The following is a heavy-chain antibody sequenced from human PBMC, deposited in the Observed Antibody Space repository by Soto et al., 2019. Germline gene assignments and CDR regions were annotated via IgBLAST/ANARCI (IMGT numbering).Heavy chain of an antibody. CDR2: INAGNGDT. D-gene: IGHD2-15*01. CDR3: ARGAVRLGCSGGSCPTWFDP. Sequence: QVPLVQSGAEVKNPGASVKVSCKASGDTFTAYTIHWVRQAPGQRLEWMGWINAGNGDTKYSQKFQGRVTFTRDTSASTAYMDMSSLRSEDTAVYYCARGAVRLGCSGGSCPTWFDPWGQGTLVTVSS. J-gene: IGHJ5*02. V-gene: IGHV1-3*01. CDR1: GDTFTAYT.